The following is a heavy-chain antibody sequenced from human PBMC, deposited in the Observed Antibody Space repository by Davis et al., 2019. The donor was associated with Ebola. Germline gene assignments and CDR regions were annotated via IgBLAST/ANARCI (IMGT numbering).Heavy chain of an antibody. CDR2: INSDGSST. CDR1: GFTFSSYW. D-gene: IGHD4-23*01. CDR3: ARGPDDYGGNVNYFDY. J-gene: IGHJ4*02. V-gene: IGHV3-74*01. Sequence: PGGSLRLSCAASGFTFSSYWMHWVRQAPGKGLVWVSRINSDGSSTSYADSVKGRFPISRDNAKNTLYLQMNSLRAEDTAVYYCARGPDDYGGNVNYFDYWGQGTLVTVSS.